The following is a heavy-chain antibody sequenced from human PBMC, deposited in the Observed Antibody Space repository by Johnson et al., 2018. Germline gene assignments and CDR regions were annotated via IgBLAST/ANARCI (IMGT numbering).Heavy chain of an antibody. D-gene: IGHD1-26*01. Sequence: QVQLVEAGGGVVQPGRSLRLSCAASGFTFSSYGMHWVRQAPGKGLEWVAVISYDGSNKYYADAVKGRFTISRDNSKNTLYLQMNSLRADDTAVYYCAKDIVGANYYYYYYMDVWGKGTTVTVSS. J-gene: IGHJ6*03. V-gene: IGHV3-30*18. CDR3: AKDIVGANYYYYYYMDV. CDR1: GFTFSSYG. CDR2: ISYDGSNK.